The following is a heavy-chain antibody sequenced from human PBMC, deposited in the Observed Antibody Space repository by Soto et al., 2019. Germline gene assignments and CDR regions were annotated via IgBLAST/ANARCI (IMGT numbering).Heavy chain of an antibody. CDR1: GDSINRGGFY. CDR2: VYYSGKT. D-gene: IGHD3-10*01. Sequence: QVQLQESGPGLVKPSQILSLTCTVSGDSINRGGFYWSWIRLLPGTGLEWIGYVYYSGKTYYNTSFKSRITISVDRSKNVFSLTLSSVTAADSAVYYCARGKGSGRERGWFDRWGRGSLAIVSS. J-gene: IGHJ5*02. V-gene: IGHV4-31*03. CDR3: ARGKGSGRERGWFDR.